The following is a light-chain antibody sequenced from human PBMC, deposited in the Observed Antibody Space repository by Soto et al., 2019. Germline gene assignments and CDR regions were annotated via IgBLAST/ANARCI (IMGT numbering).Light chain of an antibody. CDR2: GAS. Sequence: EIVMTQSPATLSVSPGERATLSCRASQSVSSNLACYQQKPGQAPRLLIYGASTRATGIPARFSGSGSGTEFTLTISSLQSEDFAVYYCQPYNKWPLTFGGGTKVEIK. J-gene: IGKJ4*01. V-gene: IGKV3-15*01. CDR1: QSVSSN. CDR3: QPYNKWPLT.